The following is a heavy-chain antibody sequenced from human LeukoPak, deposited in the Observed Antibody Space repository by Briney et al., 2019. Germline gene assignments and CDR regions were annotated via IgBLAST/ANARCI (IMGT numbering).Heavy chain of an antibody. V-gene: IGHV3-30*04. CDR3: ARDPERFLEWLGLD. CDR2: ISYDGSNK. CDR1: GFTFSSYA. D-gene: IGHD3-3*01. Sequence: GRSQRLSCAASGFTFSSYAMHWVRQAPGKGLEWVAVISYDGSNKYYADSVKGRFTISRDNSKNTLYLQMNSLRAEDTAVYYCARDPERFLEWLGLDWGQGTLVTVSS. J-gene: IGHJ4*02.